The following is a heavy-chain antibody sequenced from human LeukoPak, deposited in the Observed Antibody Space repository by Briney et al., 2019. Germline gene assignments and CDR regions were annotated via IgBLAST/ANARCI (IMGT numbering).Heavy chain of an antibody. CDR3: ARTRPKYYYDSSGYYSHAFDI. V-gene: IGHV4-59*01. CDR1: GGSISSYY. CDR2: IYYSGST. J-gene: IGHJ3*02. Sequence: SETLSLTCTVSGGSISSYYWSWIRQPPGKGLEWIGYIYYSGSTNYNPSLKSRVTISVDTSKNQFSLKLSSVTAADTAVYYCARTRPKYYYDSSGYYSHAFDIWGQGTMVTVSS. D-gene: IGHD3-22*01.